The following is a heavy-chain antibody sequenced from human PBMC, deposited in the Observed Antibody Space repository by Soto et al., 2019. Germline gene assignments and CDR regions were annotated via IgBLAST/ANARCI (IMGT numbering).Heavy chain of an antibody. V-gene: IGHV1-69*13. CDR2: IIPIFGTA. CDR3: ASGWYYYDSSGEGRRYYFDY. CDR1: GGTFSSYA. Sequence: GAPVKVSCKASGGTFSSYAISWVRQAPGQGLEWMGGIIPIFGTANYAQKFQGRVTITADESTSTAYMELSSLRSEDTAVYYCASGWYYYDSSGEGRRYYFDYWGQGTLVTAPQ. J-gene: IGHJ4*02. D-gene: IGHD3-22*01.